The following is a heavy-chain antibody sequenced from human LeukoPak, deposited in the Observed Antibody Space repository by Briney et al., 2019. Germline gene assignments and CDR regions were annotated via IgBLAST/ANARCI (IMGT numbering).Heavy chain of an antibody. CDR2: IYYSGST. CDR3: ARDISSGGSCYYDY. J-gene: IGHJ4*02. V-gene: IGHV4-59*01. CDR1: GGSISSYY. Sequence: SETLSLTCTVSGGSISSYYWSWIRQPPGKGLGWIGYIYYSGSTNYNPSLKSRVTISVDTSKNQFSLKLSSVTAADTAVYYCARDISSGGSCYYDYWGQGTLVTVSS. D-gene: IGHD2-15*01.